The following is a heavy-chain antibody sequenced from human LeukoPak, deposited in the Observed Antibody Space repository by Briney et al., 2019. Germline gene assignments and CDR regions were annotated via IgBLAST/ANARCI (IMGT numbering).Heavy chain of an antibody. D-gene: IGHD3-10*01. CDR3: SADARFGELGGNYYYYYYMDV. Sequence: AGSLRLSCAASGFTFSNAWMSWVRQAPGKGLEWVGRIKSKTDSGTTDYPAPVEGRFTILGDDSKNTLYLQMNSLKTEEAAVYYCSADARFGELGGNYYYYYYMDVWGKGTTVTISS. CDR1: GFTFSNAW. CDR2: IKSKTDSGTT. V-gene: IGHV3-15*01. J-gene: IGHJ6*03.